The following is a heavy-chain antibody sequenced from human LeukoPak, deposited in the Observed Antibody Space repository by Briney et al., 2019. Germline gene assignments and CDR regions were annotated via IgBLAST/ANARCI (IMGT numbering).Heavy chain of an antibody. D-gene: IGHD5-24*01. J-gene: IGHJ4*02. CDR1: GFTFSSYA. V-gene: IGHV3-23*01. Sequence: PGGSLRLSXAASGFTFSSYAMSWVRQAPGKGLEWVSAISGSGGSTYYADSVKGRFTISRDNSKNTLYLQMNSLRAEDTVVYYCAKDREEVEMATIVDYWGQGTLVTVSS. CDR2: ISGSGGST. CDR3: AKDREEVEMATIVDY.